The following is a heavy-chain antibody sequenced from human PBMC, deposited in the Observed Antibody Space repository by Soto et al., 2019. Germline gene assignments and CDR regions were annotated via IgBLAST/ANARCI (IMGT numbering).Heavy chain of an antibody. J-gene: IGHJ5*02. V-gene: IGHV1-18*01. CDR2: ISAYNGNT. Sequence: QVQLVQSGAEVKKPGASVKVSCKASGYTFTSYGISWVRQAPGQGLEWMGWISAYNGNTNYAQKHQCRVTKPTDTSTTTAYMELRSLRYAETAVYYVARDYAFGELVDPWGQETLVTVSS. CDR1: GYTFTSYG. D-gene: IGHD3-10*01. CDR3: ARDYAFGELVDP.